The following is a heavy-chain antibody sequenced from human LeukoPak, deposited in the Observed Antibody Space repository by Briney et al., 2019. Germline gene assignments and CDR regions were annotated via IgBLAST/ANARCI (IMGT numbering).Heavy chain of an antibody. CDR3: TRDPSYDPYSSGWYENYYYYGMDV. V-gene: IGHV3-49*04. D-gene: IGHD6-19*01. Sequence: PGGSLRLSCTASGFTFGDYAMSWVRQAPGKGLEWVGFIRSKAYGGTTEYAASVKGRFTISRDDSKSIAYLQMNSLKTEDTAVYYCTRDPSYDPYSSGWYENYYYYGMDVWGQGTTVTVS. J-gene: IGHJ6*02. CDR1: GFTFGDYA. CDR2: IRSKAYGGTT.